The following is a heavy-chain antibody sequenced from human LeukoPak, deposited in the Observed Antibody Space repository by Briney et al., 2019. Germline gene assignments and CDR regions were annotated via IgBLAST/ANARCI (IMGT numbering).Heavy chain of an antibody. Sequence: GESLKISCKGSGYSINNYWIAWVRQMPGKGLEWMGIIYPADSDIRYSPSFQGQVTISADKSISTAYLQWSSLKASDTAMYYCARLSCSGGSCYQVYYYYYGMDVWGQGTTVTVSS. CDR1: GYSINNYW. CDR3: ARLSCSGGSCYQVYYYYYGMDV. V-gene: IGHV5-51*01. J-gene: IGHJ6*02. D-gene: IGHD2-15*01. CDR2: IYPADSDI.